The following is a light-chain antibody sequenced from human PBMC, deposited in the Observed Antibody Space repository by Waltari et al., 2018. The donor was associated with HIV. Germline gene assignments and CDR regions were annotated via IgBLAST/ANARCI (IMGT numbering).Light chain of an antibody. V-gene: IGKV3-20*01. Sequence: VVLTQSPGTLSLSPGERTTLSCRASMSIGTDVLAWYHQKPGQAPRLLIYHAYSRATGIPDRFSGSGSGTNFTLTISGLEPDDFAVYYCQYYGTSFTFGGGTKVEIK. J-gene: IGKJ4*01. CDR2: HAY. CDR3: QYYGTSFT. CDR1: MSIGTDV.